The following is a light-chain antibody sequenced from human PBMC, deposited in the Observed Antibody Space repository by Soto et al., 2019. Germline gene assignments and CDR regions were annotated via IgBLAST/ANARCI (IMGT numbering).Light chain of an antibody. CDR2: SNN. Sequence: QSVLTQPPSASGTPGQRVTISCSGSSSNIGSNTVNCYQQLPGTAPKLLIYSNNQRPSGVPDRFSGSKSGTSASRAISWLQSEDEADYYCAAWDDSLNGPNYVFGTGTKLTVL. J-gene: IGLJ1*01. CDR1: SSNIGSNT. V-gene: IGLV1-44*01. CDR3: AAWDDSLNGPNYV.